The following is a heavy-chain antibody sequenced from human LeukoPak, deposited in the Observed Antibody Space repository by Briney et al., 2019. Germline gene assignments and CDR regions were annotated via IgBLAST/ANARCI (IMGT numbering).Heavy chain of an antibody. Sequence: NSSETLSLTCAVYGESFSGYFWNWIRQPPGKGLEWIGEINHSGSTSNHNPSLKSRVTISVDTSKNQFSLKLSSVTAADTAVYYCARGGFGDAFDIWGQGTMVTVSS. V-gene: IGHV4-34*01. CDR3: ARGGFGDAFDI. CDR1: GESFSGYF. D-gene: IGHD3-10*01. CDR2: INHSGSTS. J-gene: IGHJ3*02.